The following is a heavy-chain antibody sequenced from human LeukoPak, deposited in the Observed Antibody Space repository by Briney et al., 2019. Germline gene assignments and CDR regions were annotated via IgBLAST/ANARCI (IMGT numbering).Heavy chain of an antibody. D-gene: IGHD3-10*01. J-gene: IGHJ6*02. CDR2: MNPNSGNT. CDR3: AVTMVRGVSYYYGMDV. V-gene: IGHV1-8*01. CDR1: GYTFTSYD. Sequence: ASVKVSCKASGYTFTSYDINWVRQATGQGLEWMGWMNPNSGNTGYAQKFQGRVTMIRNTSISTAYMELSSLRSEDTAVYYCAVTMVRGVSYYYGMDVWGQGTTVTVSS.